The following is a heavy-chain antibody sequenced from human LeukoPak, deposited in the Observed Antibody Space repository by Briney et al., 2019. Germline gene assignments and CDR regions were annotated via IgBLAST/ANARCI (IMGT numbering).Heavy chain of an antibody. Sequence: GGSLRLSCEVSGGTLISSYMSWVRQAPGKGLEWVANIRQDGREKNYVDSVKGRITISRDSARVYPQMNSLRVEDTAVYYCARDLGDYGLDYWGQGTLVTVSS. CDR1: GGTLISSY. CDR2: IRQDGREK. J-gene: IGHJ4*02. V-gene: IGHV3-7*01. CDR3: ARDLGDYGLDY. D-gene: IGHD3-16*01.